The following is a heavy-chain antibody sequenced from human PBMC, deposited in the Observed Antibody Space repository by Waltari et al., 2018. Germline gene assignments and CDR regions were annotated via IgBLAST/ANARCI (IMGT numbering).Heavy chain of an antibody. CDR1: GYTFIDYY. Sequence: QAQLVQSGAEVKKPGASVRVSCKAPGYTFIDYYVHRVRQAPGQGLEWMGWINPSTGDTDHAQKFQGRVTMTSDTSVDTAYMELRGLKSDDTAVYYCARERGTCTRGVCPKKETAFDFWGQGTMIIVSS. D-gene: IGHD2-8*02. CDR3: ARERGTCTRGVCPKKETAFDF. J-gene: IGHJ3*01. V-gene: IGHV1-2*02. CDR2: INPSTGDT.